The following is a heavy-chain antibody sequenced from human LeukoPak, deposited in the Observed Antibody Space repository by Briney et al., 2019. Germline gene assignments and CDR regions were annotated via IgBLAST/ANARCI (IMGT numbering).Heavy chain of an antibody. J-gene: IGHJ6*02. CDR3: ARDGDYGDYYYGMDV. CDR2: ISSSSYI. CDR1: GFAFSDYY. D-gene: IGHD4-17*01. V-gene: IGHV3-69-1*01. Sequence: GGSLRLSCAASGFAFSDYYMNWIRQAPGKGLEWVSYISSSSYIYYADSVKGRFTISRDNAKNSLYLQMNSLRAEDTAVYYCARDGDYGDYYYGMDVWGQGTTVTVSS.